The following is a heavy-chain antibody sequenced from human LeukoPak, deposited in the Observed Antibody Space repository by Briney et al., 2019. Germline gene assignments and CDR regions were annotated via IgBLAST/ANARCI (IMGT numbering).Heavy chain of an antibody. CDR1: GGAISSGDYY. V-gene: IGHV4-30-4*08. CDR2: IYYSGST. CDR3: ARHWGRDTFDI. D-gene: IGHD3-16*01. J-gene: IGHJ3*02. Sequence: PSQTLSLTCTVSGGAISSGDYYWSWIRQPPGKGLEWIGYIYYSGSTYYNPSLKSRVTISVDTSKNQFSLKLNSVTAADTAVYYCARHWGRDTFDIWGQGTMVTVSS.